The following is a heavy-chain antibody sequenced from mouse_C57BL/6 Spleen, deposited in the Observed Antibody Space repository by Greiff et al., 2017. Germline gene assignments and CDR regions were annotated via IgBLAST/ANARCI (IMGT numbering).Heavy chain of an antibody. D-gene: IGHD1-1*01. CDR3: ARCGHGSNVFDY. Sequence: VQLQQSGPELVKPGASVKISCKASGYTFTDYYMNWVKQSHGKSLEWIGDINPNNGGTSYNQKFKGKATLTVDKSYSTAYMELLSLPYDDSAVYYCARCGHGSNVFDYWGQGTTLTVSS. CDR2: INPNNGGT. J-gene: IGHJ2*01. V-gene: IGHV1-26*01. CDR1: GYTFTDYY.